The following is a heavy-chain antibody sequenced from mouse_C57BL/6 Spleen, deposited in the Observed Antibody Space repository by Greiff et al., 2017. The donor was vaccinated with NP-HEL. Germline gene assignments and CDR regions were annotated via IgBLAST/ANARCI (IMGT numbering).Heavy chain of an antibody. Sequence: EVKVVESGGGLVQPKGSLKLSCAASGFSFNTYAMNWVRQAPGKGLEWVARIRSKSNNYATYYADSVKDRFTISRDDSESMLYLQMNNLKTEDTAMYYCVRQRGYDFDYWGQGTTLTVSS. CDR1: GFSFNTYA. D-gene: IGHD2-2*01. J-gene: IGHJ2*01. CDR3: VRQRGYDFDY. CDR2: IRSKSNNYAT. V-gene: IGHV10-1*01.